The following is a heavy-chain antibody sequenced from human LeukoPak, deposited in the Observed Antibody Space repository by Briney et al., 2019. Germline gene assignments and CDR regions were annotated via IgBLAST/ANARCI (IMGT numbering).Heavy chain of an antibody. V-gene: IGHV3-74*01. CDR3: ARDRSYKMDV. J-gene: IGHJ6*02. CDR1: GFTFSNDL. Sequence: PGGSLRLSCAASGFTFSNDLMHWVRQAPGKGLVWLSLINSDGSGTTYADSVKGRFTISRDNAKNTLYLQMNSLRAEDTAVYYCARDRSYKMDVWGQGTTVAVSS. D-gene: IGHD1-1*01. CDR2: INSDGSGT.